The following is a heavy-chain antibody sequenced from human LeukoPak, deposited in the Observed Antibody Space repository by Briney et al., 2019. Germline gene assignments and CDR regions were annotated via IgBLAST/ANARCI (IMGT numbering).Heavy chain of an antibody. V-gene: IGHV3-48*04. CDR2: ISSSGSTI. Sequence: GGSLRLSCAASGFTFSSYSMNWVRQAPGKGLEWVSYISSSGSTIYYADSVKGRFTISRDNAKNSLYLQMNSLRAEDTAVYYCARGDSSSWYGVNWFDPWGQGTLVTVSS. D-gene: IGHD6-13*01. CDR3: ARGDSSSWYGVNWFDP. CDR1: GFTFSSYS. J-gene: IGHJ5*02.